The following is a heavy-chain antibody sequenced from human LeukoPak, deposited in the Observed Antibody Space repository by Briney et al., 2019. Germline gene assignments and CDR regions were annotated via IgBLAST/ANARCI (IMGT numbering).Heavy chain of an antibody. CDR1: GFTFSSYS. Sequence: GGSLRLSCAASGFTFSSYSMNWVPQAPGKGLEWVSSISSSSSYIYHADSVKRRFNIPRDNPKNSLYLQMNSLRAEDTAVYYCARDLGTLLEGDDAFDIWGQGTMVTVSS. V-gene: IGHV3-21*01. J-gene: IGHJ3*02. CDR3: ARDLGTLLEGDDAFDI. D-gene: IGHD1-14*01. CDR2: ISSSSSYI.